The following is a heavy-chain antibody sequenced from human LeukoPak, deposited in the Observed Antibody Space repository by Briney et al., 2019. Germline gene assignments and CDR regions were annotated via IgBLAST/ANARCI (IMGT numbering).Heavy chain of an antibody. V-gene: IGHV4-38-2*02. J-gene: IGHJ4*02. Sequence: PSETLSLTCTVSGYSISSGYYWGWIRRPPGKGLEWIGNIYHSGSTYYNPSLKSRVTISVDTSKNQFSLKLSSVTAADTAVYYCASMGYDYVWGSYRGYYFDYWGQGTLVTVSS. D-gene: IGHD3-16*02. CDR3: ASMGYDYVWGSYRGYYFDY. CDR2: IYHSGST. CDR1: GYSISSGYY.